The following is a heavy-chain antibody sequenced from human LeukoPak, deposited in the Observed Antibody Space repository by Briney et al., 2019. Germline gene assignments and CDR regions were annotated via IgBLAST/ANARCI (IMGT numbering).Heavy chain of an antibody. J-gene: IGHJ4*02. D-gene: IGHD5-24*01. CDR1: GFTFSRHA. Sequence: TGGSLRLSCAASGFTFSRHAMSWVRQAPGKGLEWVSTTGLNSVSTLCAESVQGRFSISRDNSKNTLDLQMDNLRVDDTAVYYCAKGDDIGKHPTRAYYFDTWGQGTLVTVSS. CDR2: TGLNSVST. V-gene: IGHV3-23*01. CDR3: AKGDDIGKHPTRAYYFDT.